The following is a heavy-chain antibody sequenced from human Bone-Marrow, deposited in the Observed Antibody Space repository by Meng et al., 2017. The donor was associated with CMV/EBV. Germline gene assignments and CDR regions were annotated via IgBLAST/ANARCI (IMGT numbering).Heavy chain of an antibody. CDR2: ISSSSSYI. Sequence: DVQLVESGGGLVKPGGSRRLSCAASGFTFSSYSMNWVRQAPGKGLEWVSSISSSSSYIYYADSVKGRFTISRDNAKNSLYLQMNSLRAEDTAVYYCARGLLSNWFDPWGQGTLVTAPQ. D-gene: IGHD2-2*01. V-gene: IGHV3-21*01. J-gene: IGHJ5*02. CDR1: GFTFSSYS. CDR3: ARGLLSNWFDP.